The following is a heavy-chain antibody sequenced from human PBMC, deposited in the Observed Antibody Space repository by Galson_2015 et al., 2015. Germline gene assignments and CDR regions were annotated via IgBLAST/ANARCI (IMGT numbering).Heavy chain of an antibody. CDR3: ARDQTVGNSNDYGDYVGSYYGMDV. Sequence: SLRLSCAASGFTFSSYSMNWVRQAPGKGLEWVSSISSSSSYIYYADSVKGRFTISRDNAKNSLYLQMNSLRAEDTAVYYCARDQTVGNSNDYGDYVGSYYGMDVWGQGTTVTVSS. V-gene: IGHV3-21*01. CDR2: ISSSSSYI. D-gene: IGHD4-17*01. CDR1: GFTFSSYS. J-gene: IGHJ6*02.